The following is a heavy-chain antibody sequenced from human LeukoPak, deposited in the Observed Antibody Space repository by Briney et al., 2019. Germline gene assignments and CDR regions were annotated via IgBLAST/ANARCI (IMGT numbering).Heavy chain of an antibody. Sequence: PSETLSLTCAVYGGSFSGYYWSWIRQPPGKGLEWIGEINHSGSTNYNPSLMSRVTISVDTSKNQFSLKLSSVTAADTAVYYCAILYGSGRYFDYWGQGTLVTVSS. CDR3: AILYGSGRYFDY. D-gene: IGHD3-10*01. J-gene: IGHJ4*02. CDR1: GGSFSGYY. CDR2: INHSGST. V-gene: IGHV4-34*01.